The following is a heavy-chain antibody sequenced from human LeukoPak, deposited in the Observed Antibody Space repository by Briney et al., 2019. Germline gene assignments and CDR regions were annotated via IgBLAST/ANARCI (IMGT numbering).Heavy chain of an antibody. D-gene: IGHD3-9*01. CDR2: IYYSGSP. CDR3: ARIHYDILTGYYTSPFDY. CDR1: GGSVSGNY. V-gene: IGHV4-59*08. J-gene: IGHJ4*02. Sequence: SETLSLTCTVSGGSVSGNYWSWIRQPPGKGLEWIGYIYYSGSPKYNTSLKSRVTISVDTSKNQFSLKLSSVTAADAAVYYCARIHYDILTGYYTSPFDYWGQGTLVTVSS.